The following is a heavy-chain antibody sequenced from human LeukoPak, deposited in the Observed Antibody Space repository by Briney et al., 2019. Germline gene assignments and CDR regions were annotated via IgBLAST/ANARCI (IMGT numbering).Heavy chain of an antibody. CDR2: ISSSSSYI. J-gene: IGHJ4*02. CDR3: ARDPTNGYCSGGTCSDY. Sequence: PGGSLRLSCAASGFTFSSYSMNWVRQAPGKGLEWVSSISSSSSYIYYADSVKGRFTISRDNAKNSLYLQMNSLRAEDTAVYYCARDPTNGYCSGGTCSDYWGQGTLVTVSS. V-gene: IGHV3-21*01. D-gene: IGHD2-15*01. CDR1: GFTFSSYS.